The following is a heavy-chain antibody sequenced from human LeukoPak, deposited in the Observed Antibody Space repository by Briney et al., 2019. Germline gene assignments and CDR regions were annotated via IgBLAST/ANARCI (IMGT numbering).Heavy chain of an antibody. CDR3: ARVDPKYYDFWSGYWYAFDI. Sequence: SETLSLTCTVSGGSISSYYWSWIRQPAGKGLEWIGRIYTSGSTNYNPSLKSRVTMSVDTSKNQFSLKLSSVTAADTAVYYCARVDPKYYDFWSGYWYAFDIWGQGTMVTVSS. J-gene: IGHJ3*02. CDR1: GGSISSYY. V-gene: IGHV4-4*07. D-gene: IGHD3-3*01. CDR2: IYTSGST.